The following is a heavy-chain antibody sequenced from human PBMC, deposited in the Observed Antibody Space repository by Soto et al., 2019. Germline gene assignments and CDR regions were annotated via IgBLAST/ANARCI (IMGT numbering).Heavy chain of an antibody. V-gene: IGHV4-59*08. D-gene: IGHD3-3*01. CDR3: ARHKRSGPPGLNRDTPEYYFDY. CDR2: IYYSGST. J-gene: IGHJ4*02. Sequence: SETLSLTCTVSGGSISSYYWSWIRQPPGKGLEWIGYIYYSGSTNYNPSLKSRVTISVDTSKNQFSLKLSSVTAADTAVYYCARHKRSGPPGLNRDTPEYYFDYWGQGTLVTVSS. CDR1: GGSISSYY.